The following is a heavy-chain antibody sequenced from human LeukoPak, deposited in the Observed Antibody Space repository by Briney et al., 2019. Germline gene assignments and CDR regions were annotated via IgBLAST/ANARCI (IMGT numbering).Heavy chain of an antibody. Sequence: GESLKISCKGSGYSFTSYWIVWVRQMPGKSLAWMGIIYPGDSDTRYSPSFEGQVTISADKSRSTAYLQWGSLKASDTAMYYCARFAYGTDYFPGHYWGQGTLVTVSS. CDR3: ARFAYGTDYFPGHY. CDR1: GYSFTSYW. D-gene: IGHD2-8*02. J-gene: IGHJ4*02. V-gene: IGHV5-51*01. CDR2: IYPGDSDT.